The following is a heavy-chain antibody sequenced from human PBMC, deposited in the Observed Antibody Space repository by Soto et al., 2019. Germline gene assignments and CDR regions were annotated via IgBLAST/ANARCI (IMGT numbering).Heavy chain of an antibody. CDR3: ARGSGIVVVVAATFGWFDP. D-gene: IGHD2-15*01. J-gene: IGHJ5*02. CDR2: INPSGGST. CDR1: GYTFTSYY. Sequence: QVQLVQSGAEVKKPGASVKVSCKASGYTFTSYYMHWVRQAPGQGLEWMGIINPSGGSTSYAQKFQGRVTMNRDTSTSTVYMELSSLRSEDTAVYYCARGSGIVVVVAATFGWFDPWGQGTLVTVSS. V-gene: IGHV1-46*01.